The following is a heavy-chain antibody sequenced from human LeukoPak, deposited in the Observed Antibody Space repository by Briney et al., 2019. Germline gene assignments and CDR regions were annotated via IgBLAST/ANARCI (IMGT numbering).Heavy chain of an antibody. J-gene: IGHJ4*02. CDR2: ISGSSGTV. V-gene: IGHV3-48*01. CDR3: AKDPPDY. Sequence: GGSLRLSCAASAFTFSHYGMNWVRQAPGKGLEWLSYISGSSGTVSYADSVKGRFTISRDNSKNTLYLQMNSLRAEDTAVYYCAKDPPDYWGQGTLVTVSS. CDR1: AFTFSHYG.